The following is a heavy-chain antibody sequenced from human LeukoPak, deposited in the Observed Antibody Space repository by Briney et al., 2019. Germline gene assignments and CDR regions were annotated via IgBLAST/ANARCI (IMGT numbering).Heavy chain of an antibody. Sequence: GASVKVSCKASGYTFTSYGISWVRQAPGQGLEWMGWISAYNGNTNYAQKLQGRVTMTTDTATSTAYMELRSLRSDDTAVYYCARASVVVAASHFDYWGQGTLVTVSS. CDR2: ISAYNGNT. D-gene: IGHD2-15*01. V-gene: IGHV1-18*04. J-gene: IGHJ4*02. CDR3: ARASVVVAASHFDY. CDR1: GYTFTSYG.